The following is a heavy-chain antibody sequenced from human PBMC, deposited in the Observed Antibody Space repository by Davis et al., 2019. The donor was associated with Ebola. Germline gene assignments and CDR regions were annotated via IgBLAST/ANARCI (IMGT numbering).Heavy chain of an antibody. CDR2: ISGFNTNT. J-gene: IGHJ4*02. Sequence: SVNVSCKSSGYTFTRYGLVWVRQAPGLGLEWMGWISGFNTNTNFAQKFQGRVTVSKDTSTNTAYMDLRSLTSDDTAIYYCAKAPNYDVLTGTSSYYFDYWGQGTLVTVSS. D-gene: IGHD3-9*01. V-gene: IGHV1-18*04. CDR1: GYTFTRYG. CDR3: AKAPNYDVLTGTSSYYFDY.